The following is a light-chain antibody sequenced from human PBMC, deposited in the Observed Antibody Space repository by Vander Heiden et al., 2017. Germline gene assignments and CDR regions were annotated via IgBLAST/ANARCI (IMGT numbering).Light chain of an antibody. J-gene: IGKJ5*01. Sequence: DIQMTQSAAFLSASVGDRVTITCRASQSISSYLNWYQQKPGKAPKLLIYAASSLQSGVPSRFSGSGSGTDFTLTISRLQPEDFATYYCQQSYSTPITFGQGTRLEIK. CDR1: QSISSY. CDR2: AAS. V-gene: IGKV1-39*01. CDR3: QQSYSTPIT.